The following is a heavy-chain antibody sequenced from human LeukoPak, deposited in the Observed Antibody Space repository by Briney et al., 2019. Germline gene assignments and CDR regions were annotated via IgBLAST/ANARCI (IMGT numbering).Heavy chain of an antibody. D-gene: IGHD3-22*01. CDR2: INHSGST. CDR1: GGSFSGYY. CDR3: ARGLPYYYDSSGYYYFDY. V-gene: IGHV4-34*01. Sequence: SETLSLTCAVYGGSFSGYYWSWIRQPPGKGLEWIGEINHSGSTNYNPSLKGRVTISVDTSKNQFSLKLSSVTAADTAVYYCARGLPYYYDSSGYYYFDYWGQGTLVTVSS. J-gene: IGHJ4*02.